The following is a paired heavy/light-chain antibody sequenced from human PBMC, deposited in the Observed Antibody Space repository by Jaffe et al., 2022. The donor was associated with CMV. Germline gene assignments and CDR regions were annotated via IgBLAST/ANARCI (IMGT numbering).Heavy chain of an antibody. Sequence: EVQLVESGGDLVQPGGSLRLSCAASGFTYGSYWTSWVRQAPGKGLEWVANINQDGSEKYYVDSVKGRFTISRDNAKNSLFLQMNSLRAEDTAVYYCARERSHCGGGACYYYYYYYMDVWGKGTTVTVSS. CDR1: GFTYGSYW. V-gene: IGHV3-7*03. CDR2: INQDGSEK. D-gene: IGHD2-21*02. J-gene: IGHJ6*03. CDR3: ARERSHCGGGACYYYYYYYMDV.
Light chain of an antibody. CDR2: ANT. J-gene: IGLJ1*01. CDR1: SSNIGAGYD. V-gene: IGLV1-40*01. Sequence: QSVLTQPPSVSGAPGQRVTISCTGSSSNIGAGYDVHWYQQVPGAAPKLLIYANTNRPSGVPDRFSASKSGTSASLAITGIQAEDEADYYCQSHDASLGRVFGTATKVIVL. CDR3: QSHDASLGRV.